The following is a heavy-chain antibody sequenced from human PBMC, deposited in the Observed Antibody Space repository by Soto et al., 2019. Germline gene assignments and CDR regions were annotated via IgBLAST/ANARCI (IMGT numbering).Heavy chain of an antibody. V-gene: IGHV1-69*13. CDR2: IIPIFGTA. Sequence: SVKVSCKASGGTFSSYAISWVRQAPGQGLEWMGGIIPIFGTANYAQKFQGRVTITADESTSTAYMELSSLRTEDTAVYYCAPLPFIYYILTGSWEPDYHSGMDVWGQGTTVTVS. J-gene: IGHJ6*02. D-gene: IGHD3-9*01. CDR1: GGTFSSYA. CDR3: APLPFIYYILTGSWEPDYHSGMDV.